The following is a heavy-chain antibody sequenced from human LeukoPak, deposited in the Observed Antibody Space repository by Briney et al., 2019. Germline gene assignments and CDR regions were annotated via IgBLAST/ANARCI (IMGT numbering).Heavy chain of an antibody. J-gene: IGHJ4*02. D-gene: IGHD3-3*01. CDR1: GFTFGDYA. CDR2: IRSKAYGGTT. CDR3: TRKYYDFWSGRTFDY. Sequence: GGSLRLSCTASGFTFGDYAMSWFRQAPGKGLEWVGFIRSKAYGGTTEYAASVKGRFTISRDDSKSIAHLQMNSLKTEDTAVYYCTRKYYDFWSGRTFDYWGQGTLVTVSS. V-gene: IGHV3-49*03.